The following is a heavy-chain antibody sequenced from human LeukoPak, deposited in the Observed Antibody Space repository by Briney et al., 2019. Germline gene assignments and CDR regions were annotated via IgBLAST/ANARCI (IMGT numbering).Heavy chain of an antibody. D-gene: IGHD3-22*01. J-gene: IGHJ4*02. V-gene: IGHV3-53*01. CDR1: GFTVSSNY. CDR3: AGPGNYYESSGYPFDY. CDR2: IYSGGGT. Sequence: PGGSLRLSCAASGFTVSSNYMSWVRQAPGKGLEWVSVIYSGGGTYYADSVKGRFTISRDNSKNTLYLQMNSLRAEDTAVYYCAGPGNYYESSGYPFDYWGQGTLVTVSS.